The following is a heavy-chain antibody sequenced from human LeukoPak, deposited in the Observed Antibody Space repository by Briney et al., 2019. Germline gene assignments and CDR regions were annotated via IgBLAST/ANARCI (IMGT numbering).Heavy chain of an antibody. CDR2: INGSGVIT. J-gene: IGHJ4*02. D-gene: IGHD3-16*01. CDR1: EFTFSKYA. Sequence: GGSLRLSCAASEFTFSKYAMNWVRQAPGKGLEWVSDINGSGVITFYAESVKGRFTISRDNSKNTLYLQMNSLRAEDTAIYYCAKDSSQGGDYFDSWGQGTLVTVSS. CDR3: AKDSSQGGDYFDS. V-gene: IGHV3-23*01.